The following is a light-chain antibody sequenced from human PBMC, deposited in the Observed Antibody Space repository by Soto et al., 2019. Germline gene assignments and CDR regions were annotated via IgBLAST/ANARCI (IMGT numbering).Light chain of an antibody. J-gene: IGKJ1*01. CDR1: EGISSW. Sequence: DIQMTQSPSTLSASVGDRVTITCRASEGISSWLAWYQQKPGKAPKLLIYDASTLDAGVPSRFSGSGSGTEFTLTISSLQPDDFATYYCQQYNTYWTFGQGTKVE. CDR2: DAS. CDR3: QQYNTYWT. V-gene: IGKV1-5*01.